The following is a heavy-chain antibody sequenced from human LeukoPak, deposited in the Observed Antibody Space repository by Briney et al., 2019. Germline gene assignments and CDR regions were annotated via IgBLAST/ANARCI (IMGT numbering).Heavy chain of an antibody. CDR2: INPNSGGT. V-gene: IGHV1-2*02. CDR1: GYTFTGYY. J-gene: IGHJ4*02. Sequence: GASVKVSCKASGYTFTGYYMHWVRQAPGQGLEWMGWINPNSGGTNYAQKFQGRVTMTRDTSISTAYMELSRLRSDDTAVYYCGRYPQTGTTPPFDYWGQGTLVAVSS. D-gene: IGHD1-1*01. CDR3: GRYPQTGTTPPFDY.